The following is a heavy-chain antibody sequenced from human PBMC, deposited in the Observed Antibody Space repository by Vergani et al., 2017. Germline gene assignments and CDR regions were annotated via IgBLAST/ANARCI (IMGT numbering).Heavy chain of an antibody. CDR1: GGPLNTYH. J-gene: IGHJ6*03. CDR2: IYYSGTT. CDR3: ARQKDYYMDV. Sequence: QVQLEESGPGLVKPSETLSLTCTVSGGPLNTYHWSWVRQRPGMGLDWIGYIYYSGTTYYNPSLESRLTISLDTSENHLSLKLTSVTAADTAVYYCARQKDYYMDVWGKGATVTVS. V-gene: IGHV4-59*06.